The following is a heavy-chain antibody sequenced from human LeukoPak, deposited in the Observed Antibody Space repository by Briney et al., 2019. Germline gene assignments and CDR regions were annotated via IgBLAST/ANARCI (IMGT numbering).Heavy chain of an antibody. Sequence: PSETLSLTCAVYGGSFSGYYWSWIRQPPGKGLEWIGEINHSGSTNYNPSLKSRVTISVDTSKNQFSLKLSSVTAADTAVYYCARATVLLVDPWGQGTLVTVSS. CDR2: INHSGST. CDR1: GGSFSGYY. J-gene: IGHJ5*02. V-gene: IGHV4-34*01. D-gene: IGHD3-10*01. CDR3: ARATVLLVDP.